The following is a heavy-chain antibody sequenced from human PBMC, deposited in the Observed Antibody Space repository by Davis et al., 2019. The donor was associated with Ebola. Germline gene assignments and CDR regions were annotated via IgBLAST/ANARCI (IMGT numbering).Heavy chain of an antibody. J-gene: IGHJ6*02. CDR3: AKDAVVYDAVLYGMDV. V-gene: IGHV3-30*18. D-gene: IGHD2-8*02. CDR2: ISYDGSNK. Sequence: GGSLRLSCAAPGFTFSSYGMHWVRQAPGKGLEWVAVISYDGSNKYYADSVKGRFTISRDNSKNTLYLQMNSLRAEDTAVYYCAKDAVVYDAVLYGMDVWGQGTTVTVSS. CDR1: GFTFSSYG.